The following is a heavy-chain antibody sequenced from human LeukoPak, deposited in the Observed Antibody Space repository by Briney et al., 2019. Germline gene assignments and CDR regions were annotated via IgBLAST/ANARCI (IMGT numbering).Heavy chain of an antibody. CDR1: GGSFSGYY. CDR3: ASLRYDYVWGSYRPYYFDY. Sequence: PSETLSLTCAAYGGSFSGYYWSWIRQPPGKGLEWIGEINHSGSTNYNPSLKSRVTISVDTSKNQSSLKLSSVTAADTAVYYCASLRYDYVWGSYRPYYFDYWGQGTLVTVSS. D-gene: IGHD3-16*02. CDR2: INHSGST. J-gene: IGHJ4*02. V-gene: IGHV4-34*01.